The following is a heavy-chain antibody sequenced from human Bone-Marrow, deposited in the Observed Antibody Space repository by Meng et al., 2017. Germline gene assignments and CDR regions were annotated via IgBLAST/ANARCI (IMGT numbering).Heavy chain of an antibody. Sequence: GGSLRLSCAASGFTFSRYAMSWVRQAPGKGLEWVSAISGSGGSTYYADSVKGRFTISRDNSKNTLYLQMNSLRAEDTAVYYCAKGGDYYYDSSGYYYYFDYWGQGTLVTVSS. CDR1: GFTFSRYA. D-gene: IGHD3-22*01. CDR3: AKGGDYYYDSSGYYYYFDY. J-gene: IGHJ4*02. CDR2: ISGSGGST. V-gene: IGHV3-23*01.